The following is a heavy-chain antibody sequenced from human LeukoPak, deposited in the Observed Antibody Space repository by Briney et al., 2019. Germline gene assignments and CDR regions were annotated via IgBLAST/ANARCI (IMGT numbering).Heavy chain of an antibody. J-gene: IGHJ6*02. V-gene: IGHV4-61*08. CDR3: ARNRGLYGRLYYYGMDV. CDR2: IYYSGST. Sequence: SETLSLTCTVSGGSISSGGYYWSWIRQPPGKGLEWIGYIYYSGSTNYNPSLRSRVTISVDTSKNQFSLKLSSVTAADTAVYYCARNRGLYGRLYYYGMDVWGQGTTVTVS. D-gene: IGHD2-2*02. CDR1: GGSISSGGYY.